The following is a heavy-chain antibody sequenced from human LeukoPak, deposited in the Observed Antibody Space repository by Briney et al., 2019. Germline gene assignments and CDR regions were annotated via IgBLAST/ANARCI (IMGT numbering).Heavy chain of an antibody. CDR3: ARESGGDYTFDY. D-gene: IGHD4-17*01. CDR2: ISSNGGST. Sequence: PGGSLRLSCAASGFTFSSYVMYWVRQAPGKGLEYVSAISSNGGSTYYANSVKGRLTISRDNSKNTLYLQMGSLRAEDMAVYYCARESGGDYTFDYWGQGTLVTVSS. V-gene: IGHV3-64*01. J-gene: IGHJ4*02. CDR1: GFTFSSYV.